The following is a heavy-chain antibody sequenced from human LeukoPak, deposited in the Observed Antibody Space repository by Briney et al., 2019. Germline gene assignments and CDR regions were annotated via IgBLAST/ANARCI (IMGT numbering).Heavy chain of an antibody. CDR2: INNDGGSI. Sequence: GGSLRLSCAASGFTFSSYWMHWVRQAPGKGLVWVSHINNDGGSITYADSVKGRFTISRDNAKNTVFLQMNSLRAEDTAVYYCARVGTNWYFDFWGRGALVTVSS. V-gene: IGHV3-74*01. J-gene: IGHJ2*01. CDR3: ARVGTNWYFDF. D-gene: IGHD3-10*01. CDR1: GFTFSSYW.